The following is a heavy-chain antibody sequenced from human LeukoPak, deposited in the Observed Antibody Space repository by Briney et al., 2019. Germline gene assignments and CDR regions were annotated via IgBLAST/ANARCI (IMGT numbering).Heavy chain of an antibody. Sequence: ESGPTLVKPTQTLTLTCTFSGFSLNTNDVGVGWIRQPPGKALEWLALIYWNDDKRYSPSLKSRLTITKDTSKNQVVLTMTNMDPVDTATYYCAHRTHDYGSGPPYFDYWGQGTLVTVSS. CDR3: AHRTHDYGSGPPYFDY. CDR2: IYWNDDK. CDR1: GFSLNTNDVG. J-gene: IGHJ4*02. D-gene: IGHD3-10*01. V-gene: IGHV2-5*01.